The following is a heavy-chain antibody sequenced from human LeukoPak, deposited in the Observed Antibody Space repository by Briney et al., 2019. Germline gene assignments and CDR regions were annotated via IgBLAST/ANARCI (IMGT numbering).Heavy chain of an antibody. CDR2: ISYDGSNK. CDR1: GFTFSSYA. J-gene: IGHJ3*02. Sequence: GGSLRLSCAASGFTFSSYAMHWVRQAPGKGLEWVAVISYDGSNKYYADSVKGRFTISRDNSKNTLYLQMYSLRAEDTAVYYCARTLTAADAFDIWGQGTMVTVSS. CDR3: ARTLTAADAFDI. D-gene: IGHD6-13*01. V-gene: IGHV3-30-3*01.